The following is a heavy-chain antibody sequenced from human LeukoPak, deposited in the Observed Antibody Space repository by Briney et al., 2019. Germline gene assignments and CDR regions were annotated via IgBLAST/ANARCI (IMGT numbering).Heavy chain of an antibody. V-gene: IGHV1-18*01. J-gene: IGHJ3*02. CDR3: ARALELPLFRAFDI. Sequence: ASVKASCKASGYTFTSYGISWVRQAPGQGLEWMGWISAYNGNTNYAQKLQGRVTMTTDTSTSTAYMELRSLRSDDTAVYYCARALELPLFRAFDIWGQGTMVTVSS. CDR2: ISAYNGNT. D-gene: IGHD1-7*01. CDR1: GYTFTSYG.